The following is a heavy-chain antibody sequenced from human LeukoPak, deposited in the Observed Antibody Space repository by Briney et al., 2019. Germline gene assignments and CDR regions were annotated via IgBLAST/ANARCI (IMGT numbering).Heavy chain of an antibody. V-gene: IGHV3-23*01. CDR3: ALSYYYYYYMDV. CDR1: GFTFSNYA. CDR2: ISGTGGST. J-gene: IGHJ6*03. Sequence: GGSLRLSCAASGFTFSNYAMTWVRQAPGKGLEWVSAISGTGGSTFYADSVKGRFTISRDNSKNTLYLQMNSLRAEDTAVHYCALSYYYYYYMDVCGKGTTVTVSS.